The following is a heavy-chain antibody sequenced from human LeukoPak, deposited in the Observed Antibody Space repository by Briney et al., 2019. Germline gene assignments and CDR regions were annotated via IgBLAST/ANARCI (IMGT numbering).Heavy chain of an antibody. CDR2: IYASGST. V-gene: IGHV4-61*02. J-gene: IGHJ4*02. D-gene: IGHD3-9*01. CDR1: GGSISSGSYY. CDR3: ARGDYDILTGYYKFDY. Sequence: SETLSLTCTVSGGSISSGSYYWSWIRQPAGKGLEWIGRIYASGSTNYNPSLKSRVTISVDTFKNQFSLKLTSVTAADTAVYYCARGDYDILTGYYKFDYWGQGTLVTVSS.